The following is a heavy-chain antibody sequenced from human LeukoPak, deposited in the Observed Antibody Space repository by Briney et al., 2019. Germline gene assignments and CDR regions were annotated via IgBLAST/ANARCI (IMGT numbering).Heavy chain of an antibody. CDR2: IYHSGST. CDR1: GGSISSRSYY. Sequence: KPSETLSLTCTVSGGSISSRSYYWGWVRQPPGKGLEWIGEIYHSGSTNYNPSLKSRVTISVDKSKNQFSLKLSSVTAADTAVYYCARVPWYYDSSGYYYPDYWGQGTLVTVSS. V-gene: IGHV4-39*07. CDR3: ARVPWYYDSSGYYYPDY. D-gene: IGHD3-22*01. J-gene: IGHJ4*02.